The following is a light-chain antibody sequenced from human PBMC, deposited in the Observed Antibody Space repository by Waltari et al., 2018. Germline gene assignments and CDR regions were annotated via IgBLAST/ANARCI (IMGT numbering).Light chain of an antibody. CDR3: QSYDTTLRGSI. CDR1: SSNTGAGYY. Sequence: QSVLTQPPSLSGAPGQRVTFSCTGSSSNTGAGYYVHWYQHLPGTAPKLLIYDNDNRPSGVPDRFSGSKSGTSASLAITGLQAEDEADYYCQSYDTTLRGSIFGGGTKLTVL. CDR2: DND. V-gene: IGLV1-40*01. J-gene: IGLJ2*01.